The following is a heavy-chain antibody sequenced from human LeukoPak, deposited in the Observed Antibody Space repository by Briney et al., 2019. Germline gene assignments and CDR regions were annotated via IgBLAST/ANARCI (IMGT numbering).Heavy chain of an antibody. CDR2: INHSGST. Sequence: SETLSVTCAVYGGSFSGYYWSWIRQPPGKGLEWIGEINHSGSTNSNPSLKSRVTISVDTSKNQFSLKLSYVTAACTGVYYSARLYLPATRFDYCGQVTLVTGSS. J-gene: IGHJ4*02. CDR3: ARLYLPATRFDY. V-gene: IGHV4-34*01. CDR1: GGSFSGYY. D-gene: IGHD5-12*01.